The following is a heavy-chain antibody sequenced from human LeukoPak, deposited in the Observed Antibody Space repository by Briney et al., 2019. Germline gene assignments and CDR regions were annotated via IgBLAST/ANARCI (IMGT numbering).Heavy chain of an antibody. D-gene: IGHD3-22*01. CDR3: ARVVRMYYYDSSDSPDYFDY. CDR1: GGXISTYY. J-gene: IGHJ4*02. Sequence: SETLSLTCTVSGGXISTYYWSWIRQPPGKGLEWIGYIYYSGSTNYNPSLKSRVSISVDTSKNQFSLKLSSVTAADTAVYYCARVVRMYYYDSSDSPDYFDYWGQGTLVTVSS. V-gene: IGHV4-59*01. CDR2: IYYSGST.